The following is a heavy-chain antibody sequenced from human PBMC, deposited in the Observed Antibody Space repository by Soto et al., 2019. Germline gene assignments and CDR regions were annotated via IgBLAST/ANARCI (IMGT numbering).Heavy chain of an antibody. V-gene: IGHV4-39*01. D-gene: IGHD3-22*01. CDR3: ARQPYDTSDYFDY. CDR2: MYYSGST. J-gene: IGHJ4*02. CDR1: GDSINSRGYY. Sequence: SETLSLTCSVSGDSINSRGYYWAWIRQPPGKGLEWIGSMYYSGSTDYNPSLKSRVTISVDTSRIHFSLKLISVTAADTAVYYCARQPYDTSDYFDYWGQGTLVTV.